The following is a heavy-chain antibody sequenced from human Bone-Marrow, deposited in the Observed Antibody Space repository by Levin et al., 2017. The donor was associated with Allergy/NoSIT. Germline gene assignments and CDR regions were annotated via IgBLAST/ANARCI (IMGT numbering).Heavy chain of an antibody. CDR3: VRSERITGTEDLKVREV. J-gene: IGHJ6*02. V-gene: IGHV3-21*01. D-gene: IGHD1/OR15-1a*01. Sequence: PGGSLRLSCAASGFIFSTYSLHWVRQSPGKGLEWVSSISSASSYIYYADSVKGRFTISRDNAKNSLSLQMNSLRAEDTAVYYCVRSERITGTEDLKVREVWGQGTTVTVSS. CDR2: ISSASSYI. CDR1: GFIFSTYS.